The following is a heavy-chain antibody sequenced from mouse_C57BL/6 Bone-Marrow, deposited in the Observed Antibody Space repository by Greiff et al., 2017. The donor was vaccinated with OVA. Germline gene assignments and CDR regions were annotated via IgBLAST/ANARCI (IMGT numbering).Heavy chain of an antibody. J-gene: IGHJ1*03. CDR1: GFSLTSYG. CDR3: AKKGITTVVAKGWYFDV. D-gene: IGHD1-1*01. Sequence: QVQLKQSGPGLVQPSQSLSITCPVSGFSLTSYGVHWVRQSPGKGLEWLGVIWRGGSTDYNAAFMSRLSITKDNSKSQVFFKMNSLQADDTAIYYCAKKGITTVVAKGWYFDVWGTGTTVTVSS. CDR2: IWRGGST. V-gene: IGHV2-5*01.